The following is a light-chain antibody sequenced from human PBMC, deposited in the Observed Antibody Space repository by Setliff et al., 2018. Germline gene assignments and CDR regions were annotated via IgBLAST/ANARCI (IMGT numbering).Light chain of an antibody. CDR1: SSDVGGYNY. CDR2: DVS. CDR3: SSYTSSSLYV. V-gene: IGLV2-14*01. J-gene: IGLJ1*01. Sequence: QSVLTQPASVSGSPGQSITISCTGTSSDVGGYNYVSWYQQHPGKAPKLMIYDVSKRPSGVSNRFSGSKSGNTASLTISGLQAEDEADYYCSSYTSSSLYVFGTGTKVT.